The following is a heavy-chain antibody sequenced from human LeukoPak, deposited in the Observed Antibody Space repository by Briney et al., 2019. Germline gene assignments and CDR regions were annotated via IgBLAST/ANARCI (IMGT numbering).Heavy chain of an antibody. V-gene: IGHV4-31*03. CDR2: IYYSGST. D-gene: IGHD3-22*01. CDR3: ARDGGSDYSTDY. J-gene: IGHJ4*02. CDR1: GGSISSGDYY. Sequence: SETLSLTCTVSGGSISSGDYYWSWIRQHPGKGLEWIGCIYYSGSTYYNPSLKSRVTISVDTSKNQFFLKLTSVTAADTAVYYCARDGGSDYSTDYWGQGTLVTVSS.